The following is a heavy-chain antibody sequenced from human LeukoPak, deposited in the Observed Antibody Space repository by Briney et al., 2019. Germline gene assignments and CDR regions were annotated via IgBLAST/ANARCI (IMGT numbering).Heavy chain of an antibody. CDR2: IYYSGTT. J-gene: IGHJ5*02. CDR3: ARGNIVVVVADKRYWFDP. V-gene: IGHV4-59*12. Sequence: PSETLSLTCTVSGGSISSYYRSWIRQPPGKGLEWIGYIYYSGTTNYNPSLKSRVTISVDTSKNQFSLKLSSVTAADTAVYYCARGNIVVVVADKRYWFDPWGQGTLVTVSS. CDR1: GGSISSYY. D-gene: IGHD2-15*01.